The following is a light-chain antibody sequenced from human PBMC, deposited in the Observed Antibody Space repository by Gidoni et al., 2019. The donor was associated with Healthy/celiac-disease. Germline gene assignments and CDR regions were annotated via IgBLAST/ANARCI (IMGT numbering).Light chain of an antibody. Sequence: QSALTQTPSVSRSPGQSITISCTGTSSDVGGYNDVSWYQQHPGKAPKLMIYDVSNRPAEVTNRFSGSKSGNTASLTSSGLQAEDDADYYCSSYTRSSTLDVFGTGTKVTVL. CDR2: DVS. CDR3: SSYTRSSTLDV. V-gene: IGLV2-14*03. CDR1: SSDVGGYND. J-gene: IGLJ1*01.